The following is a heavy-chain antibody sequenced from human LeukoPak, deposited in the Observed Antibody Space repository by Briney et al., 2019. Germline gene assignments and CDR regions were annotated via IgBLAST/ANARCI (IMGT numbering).Heavy chain of an antibody. Sequence: GGSLRLSCAASGFTFDDYGMSWVRQAPGKGLEWVSYISSSGSTIYYADSVKGRFTISRDNAKNSLYLQMNSLRAEDTAVYYCARDSILTAYYYSDYWGQGTLVTVSS. CDR1: GFTFDDYG. V-gene: IGHV3-48*03. J-gene: IGHJ4*02. D-gene: IGHD3-9*01. CDR3: ARDSILTAYYYSDY. CDR2: ISSSGSTI.